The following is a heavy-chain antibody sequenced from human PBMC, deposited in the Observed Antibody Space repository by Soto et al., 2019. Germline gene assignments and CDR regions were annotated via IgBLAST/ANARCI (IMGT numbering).Heavy chain of an antibody. CDR1: CGSSSSYY. CDR2: THYRWST. J-gene: IGHJ4*02. Sequence: ETLSLPCTVACGSSSSYYWSWIRNPPGKGLEGIGYTHYRWSTNYNPSLKSRVTISVDTSKNQFSLKLGSVTAADTAVYCCASHETLHGGYDYWGQGTLVTVSS. D-gene: IGHD5-12*01. CDR3: ASHETLHGGYDY. V-gene: IGHV4-59*08.